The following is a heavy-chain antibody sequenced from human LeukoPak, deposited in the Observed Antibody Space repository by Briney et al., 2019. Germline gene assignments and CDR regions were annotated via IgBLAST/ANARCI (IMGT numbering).Heavy chain of an antibody. D-gene: IGHD2-21*02. CDR2: IYYSGST. V-gene: IGHV4-31*03. Sequence: SETLSLTCTVSGGSISSGGYYWSWIRQHPGRGLEWIGYIYYSGSTYYNPSLKSRVTISVDTPKNQFSLKLSSVTAADTAVYYCARSGVVTGVGYWGQGTLVTVSS. J-gene: IGHJ4*02. CDR1: GGSISSGGYY. CDR3: ARSGVVTGVGY.